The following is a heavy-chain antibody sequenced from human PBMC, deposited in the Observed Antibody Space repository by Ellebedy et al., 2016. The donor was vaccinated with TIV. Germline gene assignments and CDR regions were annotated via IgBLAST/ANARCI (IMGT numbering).Heavy chain of an antibody. V-gene: IGHV4-39*07. J-gene: IGHJ4*02. D-gene: IGHD2-15*01. CDR1: GGSISSSNYY. CDR2: IYSSGNT. CDR3: ARSLSGSVDY. Sequence: MPSETLSLTCTVSGGSISSSNYYWGWFRQPPGKGLEWIGGIYSSGNTYYSPSLKSRCTISVDTSNNQFSLKLSSVTAADTAVYYCARSLSGSVDYWGQGTLVTVSS.